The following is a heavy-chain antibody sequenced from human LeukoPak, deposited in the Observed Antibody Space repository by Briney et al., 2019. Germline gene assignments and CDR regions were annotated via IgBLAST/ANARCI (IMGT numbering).Heavy chain of an antibody. D-gene: IGHD2-8*01. J-gene: IGHJ3*01. CDR1: GDTFSIYA. CDR3: ASYCSNGVCYRGHAFDV. Sequence: SVKVSCKASGDTFSIYAISWVRQAPGQGLECMGGIIPTLGTANYAQKFQGRVTITADKSTSTAHMELSSLRSEDTAVYYCASYCSNGVCYRGHAFDVWGQGTMVTVSS. V-gene: IGHV1-69*06. CDR2: IIPTLGTA.